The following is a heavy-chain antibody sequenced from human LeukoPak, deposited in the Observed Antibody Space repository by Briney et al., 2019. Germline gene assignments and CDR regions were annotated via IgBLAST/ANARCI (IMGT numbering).Heavy chain of an antibody. CDR3: ARVGGSYALDY. CDR1: GGSISSSNW. J-gene: IGHJ4*01. V-gene: IGHV4-4*01. Sequence: SGTLSLTCAVSGGSISSSNWWTWVRQPPGKGLEWIGEIYHSGSTNYNPSLKSRVTMSVDKSKNQFSLKLNSGTAADTAVYCCARVGGSYALDYWGHGTLVTVSS. D-gene: IGHD4-23*01. CDR2: IYHSGST.